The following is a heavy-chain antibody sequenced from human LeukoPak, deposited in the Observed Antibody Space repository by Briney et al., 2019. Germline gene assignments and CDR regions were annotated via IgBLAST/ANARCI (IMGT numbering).Heavy chain of an antibody. CDR1: GFTFSSHW. Sequence: PGGSLRLSCAASGFTFSSHWMTWVRQALGKGLEWVATIKQDGNEKQYVDSVKGRFTISRDNAKNSLYLQMNSLRAEDTAVYYCVRGARSRSGMDVWGQGTTVTVSS. J-gene: IGHJ6*02. V-gene: IGHV3-7*01. CDR2: IKQDGNEK. CDR3: VRGARSRSGMDV.